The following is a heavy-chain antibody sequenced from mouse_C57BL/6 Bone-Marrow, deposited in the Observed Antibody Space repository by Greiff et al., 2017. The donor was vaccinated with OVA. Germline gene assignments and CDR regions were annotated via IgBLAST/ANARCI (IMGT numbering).Heavy chain of an antibody. Sequence: QVQLKQSGPGLVAPSQSLSITCTVSGFSLTSYGVDWVCQSPGKGLEWLGVIWGVGSTNYNSALKSRLSISKDNSKSQVFLKMNSLQTDDTAMYYCASGGPDSSGYGFAYWGQGTLVTVSA. CDR1: GFSLTSYG. CDR2: IWGVGST. V-gene: IGHV2-6*01. CDR3: ASGGPDSSGYGFAY. J-gene: IGHJ3*01. D-gene: IGHD3-2*02.